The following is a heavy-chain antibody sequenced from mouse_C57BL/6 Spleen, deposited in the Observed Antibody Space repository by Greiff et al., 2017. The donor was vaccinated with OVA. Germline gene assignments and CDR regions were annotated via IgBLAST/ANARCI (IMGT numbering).Heavy chain of an antibody. J-gene: IGHJ1*03. CDR3: ARVSTGYWYFDV. Sequence: EVKLVESGGGLVQSGGSLRLSCATSGFTFSDFYMEWVRQAPGKGLEWIAASRNKANDYTTEYSASVKGRFIVSRDTSQSILYLQMNALRAEDTAIYYCARVSTGYWYFDVWGTGTTVTVSS. V-gene: IGHV7-1*01. CDR1: GFTFSDFY. D-gene: IGHD4-1*01. CDR2: SRNKANDYTT.